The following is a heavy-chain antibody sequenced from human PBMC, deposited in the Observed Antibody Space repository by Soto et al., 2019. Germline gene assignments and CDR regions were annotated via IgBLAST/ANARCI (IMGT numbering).Heavy chain of an antibody. Sequence: QVQLVQSGAEVKKPGSSVKVSCKAPGGNFSSNGIRWVRQAPGQGLELMGGIIPTFGTTNYAHKFRGRVTITADESTGTAYMELSSLRSDDTAVYYCAGASDSTWYNWLDPWGQGNLVTVSS. J-gene: IGHJ5*02. V-gene: IGHV1-69*01. CDR2: IIPTFGTT. D-gene: IGHD5-18*01. CDR3: AGASDSTWYNWLDP. CDR1: GGNFSSNG.